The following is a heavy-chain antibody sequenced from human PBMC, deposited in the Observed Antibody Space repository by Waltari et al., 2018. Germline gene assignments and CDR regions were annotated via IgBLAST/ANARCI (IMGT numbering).Heavy chain of an antibody. J-gene: IGHJ4*02. Sequence: QVQLVQSGAEVKKPGASVKVSCKASGYTFTGYYMHWVRQAPGQGLEWMGRINPNSGGTNYAQKFQGRVTMTRDTSISTAYMELSRLRSDDTAVYYCARLRDGELRVRYFDYWGQGTLVTIFS. D-gene: IGHD1-26*01. CDR3: ARLRDGELRVRYFDY. CDR1: GYTFTGYY. V-gene: IGHV1-2*06. CDR2: INPNSGGT.